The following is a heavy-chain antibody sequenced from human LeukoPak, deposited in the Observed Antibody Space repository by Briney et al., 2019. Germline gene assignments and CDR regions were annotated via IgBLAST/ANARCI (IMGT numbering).Heavy chain of an antibody. D-gene: IGHD3-10*01. CDR2: ISYDGSNK. CDR1: GFTFSSYA. Sequence: PGRSLRLSCAAPGFTFSSYAMHWVRQAPGKGLEWVAVISYDGSNKYYADSVKGRFTISRDNSKNTLYLQMNSLRAEDTAVYYCVKLSITMVRGVIGPFDYWGQGTLVTVSS. J-gene: IGHJ4*02. CDR3: VKLSITMVRGVIGPFDY. V-gene: IGHV3-30*04.